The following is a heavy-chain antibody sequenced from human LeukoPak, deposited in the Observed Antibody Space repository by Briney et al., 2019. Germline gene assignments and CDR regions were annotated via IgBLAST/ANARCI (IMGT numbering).Heavy chain of an antibody. CDR2: IIPIFGTA. CDR3: ARGIVGATHWFDP. Sequence: ASVKVSCKASGGTFSSYAISWVRQAPGQGLEWMGGIIPIFGTANYAQKFQGRVTITADESTSTAYMELSSLRSEDTAVYYCARGIVGATHWFDPWGQETLVTVSS. J-gene: IGHJ5*02. V-gene: IGHV1-69*13. D-gene: IGHD1-26*01. CDR1: GGTFSSYA.